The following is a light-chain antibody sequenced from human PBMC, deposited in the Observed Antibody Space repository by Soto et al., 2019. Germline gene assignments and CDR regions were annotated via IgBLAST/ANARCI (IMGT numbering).Light chain of an antibody. CDR3: QQRSNWALT. J-gene: IGKJ4*01. Sequence: EIVLTQSPATLSLSPGERATLSCRASQSVSSYLAWYQQKPGQAPRLLIYDASNRATGIPARFSGSGSGTDFTLTIGSLEPGDFAVYYCQQRSNWALTFGGGTKVEIK. V-gene: IGKV3-11*01. CDR2: DAS. CDR1: QSVSSY.